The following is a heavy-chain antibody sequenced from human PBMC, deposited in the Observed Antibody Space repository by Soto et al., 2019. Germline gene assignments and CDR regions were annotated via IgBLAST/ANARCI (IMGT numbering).Heavy chain of an antibody. Sequence: ASVKLSCTACGYTFTSYAMHWVRQAPGQRLEWMGWINAGNGNTKYSQKFQGRVTITRDTSASTAYMELSSLRSEDTAVYYCARAIVVVTPPDYWGQGTLVTVSS. CDR2: INAGNGNT. D-gene: IGHD3-22*01. J-gene: IGHJ4*02. CDR3: ARAIVVVTPPDY. V-gene: IGHV1-3*01. CDR1: GYTFTSYA.